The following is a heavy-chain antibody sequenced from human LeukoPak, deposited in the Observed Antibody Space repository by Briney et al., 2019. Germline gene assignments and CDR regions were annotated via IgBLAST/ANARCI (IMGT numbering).Heavy chain of an antibody. Sequence: PGGSLRPSCAASGFTFSSFAMIWVRQAPGKGLEWVSAIRASGGSTYNADSVKGRFTISRDNSRNTVSLQMSSLRAEDTAVYYCAKGDNSGYEAIGASDIWGQGTMVTVSS. CDR3: AKGDNSGYEAIGASDI. J-gene: IGHJ3*02. V-gene: IGHV3-23*01. D-gene: IGHD5-12*01. CDR1: GFTFSSFA. CDR2: IRASGGST.